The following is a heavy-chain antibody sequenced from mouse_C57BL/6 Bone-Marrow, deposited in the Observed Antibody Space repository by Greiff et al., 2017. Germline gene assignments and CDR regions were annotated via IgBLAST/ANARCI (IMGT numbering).Heavy chain of an antibody. D-gene: IGHD2-4*01. CDR1: GYSITSGYY. J-gene: IGHJ1*03. Sequence: DVKLQESGPGLVKPSQSLSLTCSVTGYSITSGYYWNWIRQFPGNKLEWMGYISYDGSNNYNPSLKNRISITRDTSKNQFFLKLNSVTTEDTATYYCARIYYDYDGYFDVWGTGTTVTVSS. V-gene: IGHV3-6*01. CDR3: ARIYYDYDGYFDV. CDR2: ISYDGSN.